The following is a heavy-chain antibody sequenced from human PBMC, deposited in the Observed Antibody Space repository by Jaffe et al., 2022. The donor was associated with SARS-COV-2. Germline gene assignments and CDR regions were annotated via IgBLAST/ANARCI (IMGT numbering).Heavy chain of an antibody. Sequence: QVYLRESGPGLVKPSETLSLTCTVSGGSIIRGSVSSYYWSWIRQPPGKPLEWIGYVQHSGATNYNPSLKSRLSMSIDTTKRQFSLKLSSVTAADTAVYYCARGYCNPSNCPLEFWGQGALVTVSS. D-gene: IGHD2-15*01. CDR1: GGSIIRGSVSSYY. J-gene: IGHJ4*02. CDR3: ARGYCNPSNCPLEF. CDR2: VQHSGAT. V-gene: IGHV4-61*01.